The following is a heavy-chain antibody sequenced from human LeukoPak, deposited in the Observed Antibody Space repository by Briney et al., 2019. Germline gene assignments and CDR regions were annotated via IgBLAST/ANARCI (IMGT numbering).Heavy chain of an antibody. CDR1: GFTFSSYA. V-gene: IGHV3-74*01. CDR2: INTDGRST. CDR3: VRDSVRGVDY. Sequence: GGSLRLSCAASGFTFSSYAMSWVRQAPGKGLVWVSRINTDGRSTSYADSVKRRFTISRDNAKNTLYLQMNSLRAEDTAVYYCVRDSVRGVDYWGQGTLVTVSS. D-gene: IGHD3-10*01. J-gene: IGHJ4*02.